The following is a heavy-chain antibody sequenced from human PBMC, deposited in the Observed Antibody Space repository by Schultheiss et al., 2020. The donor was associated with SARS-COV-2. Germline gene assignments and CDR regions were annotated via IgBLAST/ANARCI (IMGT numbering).Heavy chain of an antibody. Sequence: ASVKVSCKVSGYTLTELSMHWVRQAPGKGLEWMGGFDPEDGETIYAQKFQGRVTMTEDTSTDTAYMELSSLRSEVTAVYYCATGPALIAAAGSWSVWGQGTTVTVSS. CDR1: GYTLTELS. J-gene: IGHJ6*02. CDR2: FDPEDGET. D-gene: IGHD6-13*01. V-gene: IGHV1-24*01. CDR3: ATGPALIAAAGSWSV.